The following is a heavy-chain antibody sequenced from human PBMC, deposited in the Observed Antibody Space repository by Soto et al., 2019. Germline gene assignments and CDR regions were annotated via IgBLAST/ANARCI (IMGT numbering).Heavy chain of an antibody. D-gene: IGHD5-18*01. V-gene: IGHV1-18*04. Sequence: GASVKVSCKASGYTFTSYGISWVRQAPGQGLEWMGWISVDDGDTNYAQNFQGRVTMSTDTSTSTAYMEMRSLRSDDTAVYYCARDQVVKWAPGSAMVNYYYGMDAWGQGTTVTVSS. CDR3: ARDQVVKWAPGSAMVNYYYGMDA. J-gene: IGHJ6*02. CDR2: ISVDDGDT. CDR1: GYTFTSYG.